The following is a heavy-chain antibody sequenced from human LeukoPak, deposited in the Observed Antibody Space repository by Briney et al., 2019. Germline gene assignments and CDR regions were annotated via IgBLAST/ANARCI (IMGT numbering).Heavy chain of an antibody. CDR2: INPTGGST. CDR1: GYIFTNYY. Sequence: ASVKVSCKASGYIFTNYYMHWLRQAPGQGLEWVGLINPTGGSTTYAQKFQGRVTMTRDTSTTTVYMEVSSLRSEDTAVYYCARAGYDSGGYCSYWGQGTLVTVSS. J-gene: IGHJ4*02. CDR3: ARAGYDSGGYCSY. D-gene: IGHD3-22*01. V-gene: IGHV1-46*01.